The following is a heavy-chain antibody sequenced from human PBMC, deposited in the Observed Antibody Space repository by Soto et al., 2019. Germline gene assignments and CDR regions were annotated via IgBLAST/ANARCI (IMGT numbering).Heavy chain of an antibody. V-gene: IGHV3-23*01. CDR3: VKDRRVWLDSRIDY. CDR2: ISGSGGST. CDR1: GFTFSSYA. J-gene: IGHJ4*02. D-gene: IGHD6-19*01. Sequence: GGSLRLSFAASGFTFSSYAMSWVRQAPGKGLEWVSAISGSGGSTYYADSVKGRFTISRDNSKNTLYLQMNSLRAEDTAVYYCVKDRRVWLDSRIDYWGQGTLVTVSS.